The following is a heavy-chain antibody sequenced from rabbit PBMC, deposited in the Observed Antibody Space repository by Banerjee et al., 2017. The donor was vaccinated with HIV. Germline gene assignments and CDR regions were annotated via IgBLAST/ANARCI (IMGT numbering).Heavy chain of an antibody. CDR1: GSDISSYS. J-gene: IGHJ4*01. CDR2: IYNGDGST. V-gene: IGHV1S47*01. Sequence: QQQLEESGGGLVKPGGTLTLTCTASGSDISSYSMCWVRQAPGKGLELIACIYNGDGSTYYASWVNGRFSISRSTSLNTVTLQMTSLTAADTATYFCAKEAGYAAYFNLWGPGTLVTVS. D-gene: IGHD6-1*01. CDR3: AKEAGYAAYFNL.